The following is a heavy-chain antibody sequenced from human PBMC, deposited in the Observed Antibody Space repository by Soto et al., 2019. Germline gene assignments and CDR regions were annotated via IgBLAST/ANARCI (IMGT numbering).Heavy chain of an antibody. Sequence: QITLNESGPTVVRPTETLTLTCRFSGFSLTTSGVGVGWIRQSPGKVPEWLALIYWDDDKRYSASLKSRLTITTDTSKNQVVLTVSDLDPTDTATYYCAHRVLRTVFGLVTTTAIYFDFWGQGTPVAVSS. V-gene: IGHV2-5*02. D-gene: IGHD3-3*01. CDR1: GFSLTTSGVG. J-gene: IGHJ4*02. CDR3: AHRVLRTVFGLVTTTAIYFDF. CDR2: IYWDDDK.